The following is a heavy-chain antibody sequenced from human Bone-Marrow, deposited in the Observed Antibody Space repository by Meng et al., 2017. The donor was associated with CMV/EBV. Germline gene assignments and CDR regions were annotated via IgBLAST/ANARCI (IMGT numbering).Heavy chain of an antibody. J-gene: IGHJ4*02. CDR1: GFTFSSYA. D-gene: IGHD5-12*01. Sequence: GGSPRLSCAASGFTFSSYAMHWVRQATGKGLEWVAVISYDGSNKYYADSVKGRFTISRDNSKNSVYLQMNSLRAEDTAVYYCARERGYSGYEDYWGQGTLVTVSS. CDR2: ISYDGSNK. V-gene: IGHV3-30-3*01. CDR3: ARERGYSGYEDY.